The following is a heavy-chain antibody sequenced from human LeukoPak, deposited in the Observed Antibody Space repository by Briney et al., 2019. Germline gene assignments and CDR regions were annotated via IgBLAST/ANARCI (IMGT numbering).Heavy chain of an antibody. CDR2: INPNSGGT. CDR1: GGTFSSYA. J-gene: IGHJ5*02. Sequence: GASVKVSCKASGGTFSSYAISWVRQAPGQGLEWMGWINPNSGGTNYAQKFQGRVTMTRDTSISTAYMELSRLRSDDTAVYYCARDCFEQDVTFAASWGQGTLVTVSS. D-gene: IGHD2/OR15-2a*01. CDR3: ARDCFEQDVTFAAS. V-gene: IGHV1-2*02.